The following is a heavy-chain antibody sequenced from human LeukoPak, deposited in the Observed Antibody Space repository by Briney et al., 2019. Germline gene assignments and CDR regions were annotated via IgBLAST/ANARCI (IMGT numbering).Heavy chain of an antibody. J-gene: IGHJ4*02. CDR3: ARGPTARETGTFDY. V-gene: IGHV1-69*04. Sequence: SVKVSCKASGGTFSSYAISWVRQAPGQGLEWMGRIIPILGIANYAQKFQGRVTITADKSTSTAYMELSSLRSEDTAVYYCARGPTARETGTFDYWGQGTLVTVSS. CDR1: GGTFSSYA. D-gene: IGHD1-14*01. CDR2: IIPILGIA.